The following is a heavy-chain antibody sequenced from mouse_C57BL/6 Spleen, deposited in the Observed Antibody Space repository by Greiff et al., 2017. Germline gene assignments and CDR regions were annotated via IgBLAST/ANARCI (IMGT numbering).Heavy chain of an antibody. CDR2: IYPGNSDT. D-gene: IGHD1-1*01. CDR3: TREGYYYDSSYCFDY. Sequence: VQLQQSGTVLARPGASVKMSCKTSGYTFTSYWMHWVQQRPGQGLEWIGAIYPGNSDTSYNQTFKGKAKLTAVTSASTAYMELSSLTNEDSAVYYCTREGYYYDSSYCFDYWGQGTTLTVSS. V-gene: IGHV1-5*01. CDR1: GYTFTSYW. J-gene: IGHJ2*01.